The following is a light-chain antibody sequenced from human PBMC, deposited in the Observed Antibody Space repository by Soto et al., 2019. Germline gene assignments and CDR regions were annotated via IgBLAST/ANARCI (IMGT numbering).Light chain of an antibody. Sequence: EIVLTQSPGTPSLSPGERATLSCRAIQSVSNNYLAWYQQKPGQAPRLLIYGASNRATGIPDRFSGSGSGTDFTLTISRLEPEDFAVYYCQHYGSSPPITFGQGTRLEIK. J-gene: IGKJ5*01. CDR2: GAS. V-gene: IGKV3-20*01. CDR1: QSVSNNY. CDR3: QHYGSSPPIT.